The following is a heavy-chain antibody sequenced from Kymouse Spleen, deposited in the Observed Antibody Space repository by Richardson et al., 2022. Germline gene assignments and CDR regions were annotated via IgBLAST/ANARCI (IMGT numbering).Heavy chain of an antibody. D-gene: IGHD4-11,IGHD4-11*01. Sequence: EVQLVESGGGLVKPGGSLRLSCAASGFTFSNAWMSWVRQAPGKGLEWVGRIKSKTDGGTTDYAAPVKGRFTISRDDSKNTLYLQMNSLKTEDTAVYYCTTDHGTTVTFDAFDIWGQGTMVTVSS. J-gene: IGHJ3*02. CDR1: GFTFSNAW. V-gene: IGHV3-15*01. CDR3: TTDHGTTVTFDAFDI. CDR2: IKSKTDGGTT.